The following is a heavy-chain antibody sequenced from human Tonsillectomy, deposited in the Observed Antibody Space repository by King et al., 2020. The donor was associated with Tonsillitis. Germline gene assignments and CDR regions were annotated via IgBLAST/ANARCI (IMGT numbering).Heavy chain of an antibody. CDR2: ISYHGNNK. J-gene: IGHJ4*02. V-gene: IGHV3-30*06. D-gene: IGHD6-13*01. CDR1: GFTFSNYG. CDR3: AKDPIAAADTTADLDY. Sequence: VQLVESGGGVVQPGRSLRLSCAASGFTFSNYGMHWVRQAPGKGLEWVALISYHGNNKYYADSVKGRFTNSRDNSKNTLYLQMNSLRVDDTAVYYCAKDPIAAADTTADLDYWGQGTLVTVSS.